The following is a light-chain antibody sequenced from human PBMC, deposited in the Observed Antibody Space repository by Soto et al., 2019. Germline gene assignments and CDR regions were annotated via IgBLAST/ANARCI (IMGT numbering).Light chain of an antibody. J-gene: IGKJ4*01. V-gene: IGKV1-5*03. CDR3: QQYDNLRLT. CDR2: KAS. Sequence: DIQMTQSPSTLSGSVGDRFTITFRSSQTISSWLAWYQQKPGKAPKLLIYKASTLKSGVPSRFSGSGSGTDFTFTISSLQPEDIATYYCQQYDNLRLTFGGGTKVDIK. CDR1: QTISSW.